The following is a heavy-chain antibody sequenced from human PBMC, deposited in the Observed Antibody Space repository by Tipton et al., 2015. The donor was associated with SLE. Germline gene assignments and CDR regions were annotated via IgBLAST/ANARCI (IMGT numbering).Heavy chain of an antibody. D-gene: IGHD2-2*01. J-gene: IGHJ6*02. Sequence: SLRLSCTASGFNFGNFAMTWVRQAPGKGLEWVSTIGQKGIYTHYTDSVRGRFTISRDNSNNTMVLQMNSLVAEDTAVYYCAKRRGYCSSNSCQGGLDVWGQGTTVTVSS. CDR2: IGQKGIYT. CDR3: AKRRGYCSSNSCQGGLDV. CDR1: GFNFGNFA. V-gene: IGHV3-23*01.